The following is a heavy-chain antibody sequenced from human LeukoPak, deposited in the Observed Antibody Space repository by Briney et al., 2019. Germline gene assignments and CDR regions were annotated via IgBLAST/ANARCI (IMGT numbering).Heavy chain of an antibody. D-gene: IGHD3-9*01. J-gene: IGHJ3*02. V-gene: IGHV4-39*07. CDR1: GGSFSSSNYY. Sequence: PSETLSLTCSVSGGSFSSSNYYWGWIRQPPGQGLEWLGSIYYTGSTNYNPSLKSRITISMDTSKKQFSLKLSSVTAADTAVYYCASPYDILTHAFDIWGQGTMVTVSS. CDR2: IYYTGST. CDR3: ASPYDILTHAFDI.